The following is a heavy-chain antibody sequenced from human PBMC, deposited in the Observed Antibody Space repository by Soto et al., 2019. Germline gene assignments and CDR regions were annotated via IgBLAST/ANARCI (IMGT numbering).Heavy chain of an antibody. V-gene: IGHV3-23*01. J-gene: IGHJ5*02. CDR3: TKGGGGAPLDP. CDR1: GFTFSTAS. Sequence: EVQVLDSGGGLVQPGGSLRLSCAASGFTFSTASMSWVRQAPGMGLEWVSSISSSAYSTYYADSVKGRFTLSRDNSKNTLHLQMSCLRAADTAVYYCTKGGGGAPLDPWGQGILVTVSS. D-gene: IGHD3-16*01. CDR2: ISSSAYST.